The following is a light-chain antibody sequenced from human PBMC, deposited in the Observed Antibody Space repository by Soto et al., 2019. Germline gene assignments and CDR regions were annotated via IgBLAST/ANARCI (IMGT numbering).Light chain of an antibody. CDR2: DAS. CDR3: QQYENLPT. J-gene: IGKJ5*01. CDR1: QNINNY. V-gene: IGKV1-33*01. Sequence: DIQMTQSPSSLSASVGDRVTITCQASQNINNYLNWYQQKPGRAPKLLNYDASNFEAGVPSRFRGSGSGTDFTFTISRLQPEDIATYYCQQYENLPTFGQGTRLEIK.